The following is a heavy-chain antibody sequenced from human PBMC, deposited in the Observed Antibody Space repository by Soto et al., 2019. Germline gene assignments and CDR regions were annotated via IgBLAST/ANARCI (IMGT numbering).Heavy chain of an antibody. CDR2: LYYSGST. J-gene: IGHJ4*02. V-gene: IGHV4-59*01. Sequence: QVQLQESGPGLVKPSETLSLTCTVSGGSTSSYYWSWIRRPPGKGLEWIGYLYYSGSTNYNPSLTSRVTISVDTSKNQFSLKLSSVTAADTAVYYCARRAGEGLRLNGSFDYWGQGTLVTVSS. CDR1: GGSTSSYY. D-gene: IGHD5-12*01. CDR3: ARRAGEGLRLNGSFDY.